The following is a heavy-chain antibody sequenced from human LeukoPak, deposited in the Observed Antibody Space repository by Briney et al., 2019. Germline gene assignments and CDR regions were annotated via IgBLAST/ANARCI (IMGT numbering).Heavy chain of an antibody. J-gene: IGHJ6*02. CDR3: ARSYYYYYGMDV. CDR2: INLNSGGT. CDR1: GYTFTGYY. Sequence: ASVKVSCKASGYTFTGYYMHWVRQAPGQGLEWMGWINLNSGGTNYAQKFQGWVTMTRDTSISTAYMELSRLRSDDTAVYYCARSYYYYYGMDVWGQGTTVTVSS. V-gene: IGHV1-2*04.